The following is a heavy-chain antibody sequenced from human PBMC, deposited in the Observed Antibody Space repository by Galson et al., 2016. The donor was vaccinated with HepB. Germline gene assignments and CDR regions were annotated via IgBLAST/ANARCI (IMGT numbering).Heavy chain of an antibody. CDR3: ARDNGDFWSGYTDGLFDY. V-gene: IGHV3-11*01. J-gene: IGHJ4*02. CDR2: ISSSGSTI. Sequence: SLRLSCAASGFTFSDYYMSWIRQAPGKGLEWVSYISSSGSTIYYADSVKGRFTISRDNAKNSLYLQMNSLRAEDTAVYYCARDNGDFWSGYTDGLFDYWGQGTLLTVSS. D-gene: IGHD3-3*01. CDR1: GFTFSDYY.